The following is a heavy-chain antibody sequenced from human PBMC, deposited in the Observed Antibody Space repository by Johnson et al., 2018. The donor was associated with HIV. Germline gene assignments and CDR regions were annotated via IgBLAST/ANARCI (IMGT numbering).Heavy chain of an antibody. CDR1: GFTFSSYA. D-gene: IGHD4/OR15-4a*01. J-gene: IGHJ3*02. V-gene: IGHV3-30-3*01. CDR3: ARAEDYPGGAFDI. CDR2: ISYDGSNK. Sequence: QVQLVESGGGVVQPGRSLRLSCAASGFTFSSYAMHWVRQAPGKGLEWVAVISYDGSNKYYADSVAGRFTIPRDNSKNTLYLQMNSLTAEDTAVYYCARAEDYPGGAFDIWGQGTMVTVSS.